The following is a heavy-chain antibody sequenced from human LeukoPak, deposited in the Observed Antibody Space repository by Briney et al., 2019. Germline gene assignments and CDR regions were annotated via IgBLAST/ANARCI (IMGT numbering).Heavy chain of an antibody. CDR3: ARALGP. CDR1: GYSIRSGYY. CDR2: MYHSGTT. Sequence: SETLSLTCTVSGYSIRSGYYWGWIRQPPGKGLEWIASMYHSGTTYYKPSLKSRVTISVDTSKNQFSLKLSSVTAADTAVYYCARALGPWGQGTLVTVSS. V-gene: IGHV4-38-2*02. J-gene: IGHJ4*02.